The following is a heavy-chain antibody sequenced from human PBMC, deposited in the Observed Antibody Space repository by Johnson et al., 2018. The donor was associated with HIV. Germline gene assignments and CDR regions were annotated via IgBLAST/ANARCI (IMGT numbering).Heavy chain of an antibody. CDR1: GFTFSSYA. J-gene: IGHJ3*02. CDR2: ISWNSNSI. V-gene: IGHV3-9*01. Sequence: VQLVESGGGVVQPGRSLRLSCAASGFTFSSYAMHWVRQAPGKGLEWVSGISWNSNSIGYADSVKGRFTISRDNAKKSMYLQMNSLRAEDTAVYYCARGRGSKDMWGQGTRVTVSS. CDR3: ARGRGSKDM.